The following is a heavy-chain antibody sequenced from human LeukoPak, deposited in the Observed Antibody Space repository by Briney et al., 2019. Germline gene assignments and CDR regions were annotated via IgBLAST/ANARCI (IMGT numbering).Heavy chain of an antibody. D-gene: IGHD6-13*01. V-gene: IGHV3-30-3*01. CDR2: ISYDGSNK. Sequence: GGSLRLSCAASGFTFSSYAMPWVRQAPGKGLEGVAVISYDGSNKYYADSVKGRFTISRDNSKNTLYLQMNSLRAEDTALYYCAKGAAAGIGVDYWGQGTLVTVSS. CDR1: GFTFSSYA. CDR3: AKGAAAGIGVDY. J-gene: IGHJ4*02.